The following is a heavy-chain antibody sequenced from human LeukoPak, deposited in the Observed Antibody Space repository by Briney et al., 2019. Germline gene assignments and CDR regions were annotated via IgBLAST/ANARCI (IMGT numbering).Heavy chain of an antibody. V-gene: IGHV4-59*10. Sequence: KPSETLSLTCAVHGGSFSGYYWSWIRQPPGKGLEWIGRIYTSGSTNYNPSLKSRVTMSVDTSKNQFSLKLSSVTAADTAVYYCARTFYGSGSYYNPGTYYFDYWGQGTLVTVSS. CDR1: GGSFSGYY. CDR3: ARTFYGSGSYYNPGTYYFDY. J-gene: IGHJ4*02. D-gene: IGHD3-10*01. CDR2: IYTSGST.